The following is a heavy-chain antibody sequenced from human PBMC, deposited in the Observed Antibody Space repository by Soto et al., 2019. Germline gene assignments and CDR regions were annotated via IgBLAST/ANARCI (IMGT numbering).Heavy chain of an antibody. V-gene: IGHV3-74*01. J-gene: IGHJ6*02. CDR1: GFTFSTYW. CDR2: IKGDGSSI. Sequence: EVQVVESGGGLVQPGGSLRLSCAASGFTFSTYWMHWVRQVPGKGLVWVSRIKGDGSSISYADSVKGRFTISRDNAENTLYLQMGSLRPDDTAVYYCARGLKNYYGVDVWGQGTTVTVSS. CDR3: ARGLKNYYGVDV.